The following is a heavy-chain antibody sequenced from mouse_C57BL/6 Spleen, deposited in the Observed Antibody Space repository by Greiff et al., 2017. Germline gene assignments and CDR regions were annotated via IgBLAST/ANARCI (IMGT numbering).Heavy chain of an antibody. V-gene: IGHV5-6*01. D-gene: IGHD1-1*01. CDR3: ARQGYYGSGESMDY. J-gene: IGHJ4*01. CDR2: ISSGGRYT. CDR1: GFTFSSYG. Sequence: EVKLMESGGDLVKPGGSLKLSCAASGFTFSSYGMSWVRQTPDKRLEWVATISSGGRYTYYPDSVKGRFTISRDNAKNTLYLQMSSLKSEDTAMYYCARQGYYGSGESMDYWGQGTSVTVSS.